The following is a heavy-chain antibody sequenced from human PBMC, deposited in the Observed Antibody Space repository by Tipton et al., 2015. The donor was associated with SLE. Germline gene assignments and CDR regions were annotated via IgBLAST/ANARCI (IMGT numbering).Heavy chain of an antibody. CDR2: IYSGAGT. D-gene: IGHD3-16*01. J-gene: IGHJ4*02. V-gene: IGHV3-23*03. CDR1: GFTFSAYA. Sequence: SLRLSCAASGFTFSAYAMNWVRQAPGKGLEWVSEIYSGAGTYYVDPVKGRFTISRDDSKNMVYLEMNSLRIEDTAVYYCAKGGPGGYYLDSWGQGTLVTVSS. CDR3: AKGGPGGYYLDS.